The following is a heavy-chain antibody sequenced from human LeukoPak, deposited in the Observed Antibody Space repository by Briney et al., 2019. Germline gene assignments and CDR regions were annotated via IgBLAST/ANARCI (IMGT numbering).Heavy chain of an antibody. CDR1: GGSFSGYY. CDR3: ARKVNHDYVWGSYRYGLDY. Sequence: SETLSLTCAVYGGSFSGYYWSWICQPPGKGLEWIGEINHSGSTNYNPSLKSRVTISVDTSKNQFSLKLSSVTAADTAVYYCARKVNHDYVWGSYRYGLDYWGQGTLVTVSS. D-gene: IGHD3-16*02. J-gene: IGHJ4*02. V-gene: IGHV4-34*01. CDR2: INHSGST.